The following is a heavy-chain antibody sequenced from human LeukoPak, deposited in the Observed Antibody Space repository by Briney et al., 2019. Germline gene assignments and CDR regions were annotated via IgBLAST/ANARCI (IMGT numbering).Heavy chain of an antibody. CDR3: ARSPPAEMGTTVGLDS. CDR1: GGSFSDYF. D-gene: IGHD5-24*01. Sequence: SETLSLTCAVYGGSFSDYFWNWIRQPPGKGLEWIGEINHSGSTNYNPSLKSRATISVDTSKNQFSLNLNSVTAADTAVYYCARSPPAEMGTTVGLDSWGQGTLVTVSS. J-gene: IGHJ4*02. V-gene: IGHV4-34*01. CDR2: INHSGST.